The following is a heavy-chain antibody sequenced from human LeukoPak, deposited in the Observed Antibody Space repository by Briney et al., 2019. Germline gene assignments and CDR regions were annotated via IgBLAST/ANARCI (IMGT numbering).Heavy chain of an antibody. CDR3: ARPTPDSWYEVYFDY. D-gene: IGHD6-13*01. J-gene: IGHJ4*02. CDR1: GFTFSSYA. CDR2: MSYDGSNK. Sequence: PGGSLRLSCAASGFTFSSYAMHWVRQAPGKGLEWVAVMSYDGSNKYYADSVKGRFTISRDNSKNTLYLQMNSLRAEDTAVYYCARPTPDSWYEVYFDYWGQGTLVTVSS. V-gene: IGHV3-30*04.